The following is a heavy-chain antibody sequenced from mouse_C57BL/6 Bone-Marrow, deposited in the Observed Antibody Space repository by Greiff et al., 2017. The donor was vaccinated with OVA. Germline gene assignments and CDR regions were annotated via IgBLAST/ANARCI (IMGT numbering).Heavy chain of an antibody. CDR2: FHPYNDDT. CDR3: ARGGPYYSNYYAMDY. J-gene: IGHJ4*01. D-gene: IGHD2-5*01. Sequence: VQLQQSGAEIVKPGASVKMSCKASGYTFTTYPIEWMKQNHGKSLEWIGNFHPYNDDTKYNEKFKGNATLTVEKSSSTVYLELSRLTSDDSAVYYCARGGPYYSNYYAMDYWGQGTSVTVSS. CDR1: GYTFTTYP. V-gene: IGHV1-47*01.